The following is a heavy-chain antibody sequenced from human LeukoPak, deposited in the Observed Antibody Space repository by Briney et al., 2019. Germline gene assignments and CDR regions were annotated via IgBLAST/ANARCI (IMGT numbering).Heavy chain of an antibody. CDR2: ISGSGGST. D-gene: IGHD6-13*01. CDR3: ASRSAAN. J-gene: IGHJ4*02. V-gene: IGHV3-23*01. Sequence: QSGGSLRLSCAASGFSFSSYAMSWVRQAPGKGLEWVSAISGSGGSTYYGDSVKGRFTISRDNAKNSLYLQMNSLRAEDTAVYYCASRSAANWGQGTLVTVSS. CDR1: GFSFSSYA.